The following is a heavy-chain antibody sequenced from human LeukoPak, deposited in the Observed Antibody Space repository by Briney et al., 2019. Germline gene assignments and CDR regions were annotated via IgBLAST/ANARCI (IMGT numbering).Heavy chain of an antibody. V-gene: IGHV1-69*04. D-gene: IGHD2-21*02. CDR2: IIPILGIA. CDR1: GGTFSSYA. J-gene: IGHJ3*02. CDR3: ATLTGSYCGGDCDDAFDI. Sequence: TVKVSCKASGGTFSSYAISRVRQAPGQGLEWMGRIIPILGIANYAQKFQGRVTITADKSTSTAYMELSSLRSEDTAVYYCATLTGSYCGGDCDDAFDIWGQGTMVTVSS.